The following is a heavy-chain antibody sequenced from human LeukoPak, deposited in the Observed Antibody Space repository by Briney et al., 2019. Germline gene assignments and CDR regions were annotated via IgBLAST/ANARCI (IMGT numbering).Heavy chain of an antibody. J-gene: IGHJ4*02. CDR3: ARFVKYYYGSGSYYLDY. CDR1: GLTVSSNY. Sequence: GGSLRLSCAASGLTVSSNYMNWVRQAPGKGLEWVSVIYSGGSTYYADSVKGRFTISRDNSKNTLYLQMNSLRAEDTAVYYCARFVKYYYGSGSYYLDYWGQGTLVTVSS. CDR2: IYSGGST. D-gene: IGHD3-10*01. V-gene: IGHV3-53*01.